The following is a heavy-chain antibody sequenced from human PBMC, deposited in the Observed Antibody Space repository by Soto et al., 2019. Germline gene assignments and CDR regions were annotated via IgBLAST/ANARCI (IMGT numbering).Heavy chain of an antibody. CDR2: INHSGST. V-gene: IGHV4-34*01. D-gene: IGHD2-2*01. Sequence: SETLSLTCAVYGGSFSGYYWSWIRQPPGKGLEWIGEINHSGSTNYNPSLKSRVTISVDTSKNQFSLKLSSVTAADTAVYYCARLGFLKDIVVVPAAVCYFDYWGQGTLVTVSS. CDR3: ARLGFLKDIVVVPAAVCYFDY. J-gene: IGHJ4*02. CDR1: GGSFSGYY.